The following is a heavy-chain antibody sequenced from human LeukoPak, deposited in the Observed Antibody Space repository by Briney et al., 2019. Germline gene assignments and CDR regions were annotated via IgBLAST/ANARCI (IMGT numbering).Heavy chain of an antibody. CDR2: ISGSGGST. CDR3: AKGCSRAAARPGGNYFDY. CDR1: GFTFSSYA. V-gene: IGHV3-23*01. D-gene: IGHD6-6*01. J-gene: IGHJ4*02. Sequence: GGSLRLSCAASGFTFSSYAMSWVRQAPGKGLEWVSAISGSGGSTYYADSVKGRFTISRDNSKNTLYLQMNSLRAEDTAVYYCAKGCSRAAARPGGNYFDYWGQGTLVTVSS.